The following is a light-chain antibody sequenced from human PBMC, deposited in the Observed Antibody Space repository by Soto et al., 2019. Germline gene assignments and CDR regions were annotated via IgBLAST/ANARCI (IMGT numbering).Light chain of an antibody. Sequence: EIVLTQSPGTLSVSPGDRVTLSCRASQSISINLAWYQHKPGQAPWLLIHGASTRATGVPARISGSGSGTEFTLTISSLQSEDFAVYYCQQFRNWPWTFGQGTKVEVK. CDR1: QSISIN. CDR3: QQFRNWPWT. CDR2: GAS. J-gene: IGKJ1*01. V-gene: IGKV3D-15*01.